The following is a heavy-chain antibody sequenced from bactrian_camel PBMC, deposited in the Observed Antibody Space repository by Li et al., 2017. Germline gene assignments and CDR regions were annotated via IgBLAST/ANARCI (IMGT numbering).Heavy chain of an antibody. V-gene: IGHV3S10*01. CDR1: ALTSSYYD. Sequence: VQLVESGGGLVQPGGSLRLSCAASALTSSYYDMTWVRQAPGKGLEWVSRVSSGGITYYADSVKGRFTSSRDNAKNIVYLQMNVLKSEDTALYNCVTGHYYYPNWGQGTQVTVS. CDR2: VSSGGIT. CDR3: VTGHYYYPN. D-gene: IGHD2*01. J-gene: IGHJ4*01.